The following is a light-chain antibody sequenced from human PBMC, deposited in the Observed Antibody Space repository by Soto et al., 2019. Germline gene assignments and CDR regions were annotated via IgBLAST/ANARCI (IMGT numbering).Light chain of an antibody. V-gene: IGLV1-44*01. Sequence: QSVLTQPPSASGTPGQRVSISCSGGSSNIGTNTVNWYQHLPGTAPKLLIFSNDERPSGVPDRFSGSKSGTSASLAISGLQPEDEADYYCAAWDDSLSWVFGGGTKLTVL. J-gene: IGLJ3*02. CDR1: SSNIGTNT. CDR2: SND. CDR3: AAWDDSLSWV.